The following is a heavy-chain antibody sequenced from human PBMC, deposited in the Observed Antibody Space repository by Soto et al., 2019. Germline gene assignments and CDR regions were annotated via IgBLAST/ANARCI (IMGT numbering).Heavy chain of an antibody. J-gene: IGHJ6*02. Sequence: RASVKVSCKVSGYTLTELSMHWVRQAPGKGLEWMGGFDPEDGETIYAQKFQGRVTMTEDTSTDTAYMELSSLRSEDTAVYYCATDRIVTDRYYYYGMDVSGQRTTVTVS. CDR1: GYTLTELS. CDR3: ATDRIVTDRYYYYGMDV. D-gene: IGHD2-21*02. V-gene: IGHV1-24*01. CDR2: FDPEDGET.